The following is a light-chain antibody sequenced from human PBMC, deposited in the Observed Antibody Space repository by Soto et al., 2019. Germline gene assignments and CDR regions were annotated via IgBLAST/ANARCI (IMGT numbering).Light chain of an antibody. V-gene: IGLV1-47*01. J-gene: IGLJ1*01. CDR3: AAWDDSLGAYV. CDR2: RNN. Sequence: QSALTQPPSASGTPGQGVTISCSGSTSNIGSNYVYWYQQLPGTAPKLLIYRNNQRPSGVPQRFSGSKTGTSASLAIGGLQSEDGADYYCAAWDDSLGAYVFGTGTKVTVL. CDR1: TSNIGSNY.